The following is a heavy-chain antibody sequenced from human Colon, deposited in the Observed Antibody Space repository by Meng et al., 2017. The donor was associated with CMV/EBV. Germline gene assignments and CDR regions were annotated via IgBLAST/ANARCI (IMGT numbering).Heavy chain of an antibody. D-gene: IGHD4-17*01. CDR2: IKSKTDGGTT. CDR3: VPTVTTVY. J-gene: IGHJ4*02. Sequence: GESLKISCAASGFTFSNAWMSWVRQAPGKGLEWVGRIKSKTDGGTTDYAAPVKGRFTISRDDSKNTLYLQMNSLNTEDTAVYYCVPTVTTVYWGQGTLVTVSS. CDR1: GFTFSNAW. V-gene: IGHV3-15*01.